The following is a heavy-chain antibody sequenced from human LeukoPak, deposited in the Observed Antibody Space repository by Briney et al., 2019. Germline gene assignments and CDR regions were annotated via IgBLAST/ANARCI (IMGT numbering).Heavy chain of an antibody. CDR2: IIPIFGTA. D-gene: IGHD3-10*01. Sequence: SVKVSCKASGGTFSSYAISWVRQAPGQGLEWMGGIIPIFGTANYAQKFQGRVTITADESTSTAYMELSSLRSDDTAVYYCASYSAFGELCFDYWGQGTLVTVSS. CDR1: GGTFSSYA. J-gene: IGHJ4*02. V-gene: IGHV1-69*13. CDR3: ASYSAFGELCFDY.